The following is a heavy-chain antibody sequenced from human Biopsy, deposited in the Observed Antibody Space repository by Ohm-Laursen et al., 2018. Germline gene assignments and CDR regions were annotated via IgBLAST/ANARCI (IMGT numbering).Heavy chain of an antibody. Sequence: GSLRLSCAATGITFTRYAFSWVRQGTEMGLEWVSGISASGGDKYYADSVKGRFTISRDNSKSTVYLQVSSLRPEDTARYYCAFCGPVCGWGQGTLVTVSS. CDR3: AFCGPVCG. CDR2: ISASGGDK. CDR1: GITFTRYA. V-gene: IGHV3-23*01. D-gene: IGHD2-21*01. J-gene: IGHJ4*02.